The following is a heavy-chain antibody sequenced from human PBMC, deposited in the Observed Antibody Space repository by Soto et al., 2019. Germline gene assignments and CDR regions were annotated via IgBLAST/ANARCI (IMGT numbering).Heavy chain of an antibody. CDR2: VHYSGST. Sequence: SETLSLTCSVSGDSIGTYYWSWVRQPPGKGLEWLGFVHYSGSTQYNPSLKGRVTISVDMSKNQLSLKLRSVTAADTAVYYCARESEGGDLHDWFDPWGQGTLGTVS. J-gene: IGHJ5*02. CDR1: GDSIGTYY. CDR3: ARESEGGDLHDWFDP. D-gene: IGHD3-16*01. V-gene: IGHV4-59*01.